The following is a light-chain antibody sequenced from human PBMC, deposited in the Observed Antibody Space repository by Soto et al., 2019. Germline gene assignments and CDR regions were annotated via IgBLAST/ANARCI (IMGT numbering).Light chain of an antibody. Sequence: AIQMTQSPSSLSATVGDRVTITCRASQGITDDLSWYQQKPGRAPKLLFYAASSSQNGVPPRFSGSGSGTDFILTITSLQPEDFATYYCQQDHSFPFTFGGGTKVEIK. CDR3: QQDHSFPFT. J-gene: IGKJ4*01. CDR2: AAS. CDR1: QGITDD. V-gene: IGKV1-6*01.